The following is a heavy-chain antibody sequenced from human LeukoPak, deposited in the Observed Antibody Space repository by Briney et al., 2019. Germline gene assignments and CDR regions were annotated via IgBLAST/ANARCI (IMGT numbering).Heavy chain of an antibody. D-gene: IGHD3-10*02. CDR1: GFTFSSYE. CDR3: AELGITMIGGV. J-gene: IGHJ6*04. V-gene: IGHV3-48*03. CDR2: ISSSGSAI. Sequence: GGSLRLSCAASGFTFSSYEMSWVRQAPGKGLEWVSYISSSGSAIYYADSVKGRFTISRDNAKNSLYLQMNSLRAEDTAVYYCAELGITMIGGVWGKGTTVTISS.